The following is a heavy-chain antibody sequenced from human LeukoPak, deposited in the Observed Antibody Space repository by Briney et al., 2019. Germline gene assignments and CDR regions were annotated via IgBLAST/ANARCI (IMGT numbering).Heavy chain of an antibody. CDR1: GGSISGGDYY. J-gene: IGHJ3*02. CDR3: ARDSWAFDI. V-gene: IGHV4-39*02. Sequence: SETLSLTCTVSGGSISGGDYYWGWIRQPPGKGLEWIGNIYYSGSTYYNPSLKSRVTISVDTSRSQFSLSLSFVTAAETAVYYCARDSWAFDIWGQGTMVTVSS. CDR2: IYYSGST.